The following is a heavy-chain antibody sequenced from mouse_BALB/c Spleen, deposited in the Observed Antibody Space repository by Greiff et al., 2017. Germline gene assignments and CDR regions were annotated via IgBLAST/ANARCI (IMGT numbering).Heavy chain of an antibody. D-gene: IGHD1-2*01. CDR1: GFSLTSYG. J-gene: IGHJ3*01. V-gene: IGHV2-9*02. CDR3: ARPLRPQAWFAY. Sequence: VKLVESGPGLVAPSQSLSITCTVSGFSLTSYGVHWVRQPPGKGLEWLGVIWAGGSTNYNSALMSRLSISKDNSKSQVFLKMNSLQTDDTAMYYCARPLRPQAWFAYWGQGTLVTVSA. CDR2: IWAGGST.